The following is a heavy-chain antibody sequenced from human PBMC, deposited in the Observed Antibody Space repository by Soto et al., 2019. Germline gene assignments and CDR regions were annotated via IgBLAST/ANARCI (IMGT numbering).Heavy chain of an antibody. D-gene: IGHD2-8*01. J-gene: IGHJ1*01. CDR2: ISGSGSTI. Sequence: GGSLRLSCEATGFTFSSHEMNWIRQTPGKRLEWIAKISGSGSTINYADSVKGRFTISRDNVQRTLHLQMDSLRVEDTGAYYCARGGVYWGRGTLVTVSS. V-gene: IGHV3-48*03. CDR1: GFTFSSHE. CDR3: ARGGVY.